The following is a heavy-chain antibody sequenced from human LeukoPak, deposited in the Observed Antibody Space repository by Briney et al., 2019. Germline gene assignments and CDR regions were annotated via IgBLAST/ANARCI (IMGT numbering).Heavy chain of an antibody. V-gene: IGHV3-7*01. Sequence: GGSLRLSCAASGFIFSSSWMSWVRQTPGKGLEWVAYIKQDGSETHYVDSVKGRFTISRDNAKNSLYLEMNSLSADDTAVYSCAKGGLYPDLWGRGTPVTVSS. CDR1: GFIFSSSW. D-gene: IGHD2-15*01. CDR3: AKGGLYPDL. J-gene: IGHJ2*01. CDR2: IKQDGSET.